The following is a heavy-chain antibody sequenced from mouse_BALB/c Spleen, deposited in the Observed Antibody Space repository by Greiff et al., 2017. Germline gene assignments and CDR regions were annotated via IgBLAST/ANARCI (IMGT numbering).Heavy chain of an antibody. J-gene: IGHJ3*01. CDR2: ISSGSSTI. CDR3: ARYYDYEGWFAY. Sequence: EVQGVESGGGLVQPGGSRKLSCAASGFSFSSFGMHWVRQAPEKGLEWVAYISSGSSTIYYADTVKGRFTISRDNPKNTLFLQMTSLRSEDTAMYYCARYYDYEGWFAYWGQGTLVTVSA. CDR1: GFSFSSFG. V-gene: IGHV5-17*02. D-gene: IGHD2-4*01.